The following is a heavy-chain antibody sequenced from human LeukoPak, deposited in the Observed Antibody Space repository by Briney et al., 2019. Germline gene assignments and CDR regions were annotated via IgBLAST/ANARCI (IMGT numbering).Heavy chain of an antibody. Sequence: ASVKVSCKALGYTFTSNYMHGVRQAPGQGTEWMEVISPSGGSTTYAQKFQGRVTLTRDMSTSTDYLELSSLRSEDTAVYYCARDNSVRDEAWWFNPWGQRTLVTVSS. CDR2: ISPSGGST. V-gene: IGHV1-46*01. CDR1: GYTFTSNY. D-gene: IGHD5-24*01. CDR3: ARDNSVRDEAWWFNP. J-gene: IGHJ5*02.